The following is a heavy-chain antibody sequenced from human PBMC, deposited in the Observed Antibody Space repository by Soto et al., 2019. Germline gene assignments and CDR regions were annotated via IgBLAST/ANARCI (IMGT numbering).Heavy chain of an antibody. CDR1: GFLFTTYS. J-gene: IGHJ3*01. D-gene: IGHD5-12*01. V-gene: IGHV3-23*01. CDR2: IGGRGNSA. Sequence: GGSLILSCASSGFLFTTYSMNLVRPAPGKGLEWVSVIGGRGNSAYYADSVQGRFTISRDNSKNTLSLQMSSLTADDTAIYYCVREGRGSFDFWGRGTRVSVS. CDR3: VREGRGSFDF.